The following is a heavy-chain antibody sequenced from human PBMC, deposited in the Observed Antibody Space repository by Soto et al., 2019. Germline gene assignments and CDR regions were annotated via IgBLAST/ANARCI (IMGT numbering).Heavy chain of an antibody. J-gene: IGHJ6*03. CDR2: ISSSGSTI. V-gene: IGHV3-48*03. CDR3: ARSLGQLLSHYMDP. D-gene: IGHD2-2*01. Sequence: GGSLRLSCAASGFTFSSYEMNWVRQAPGKGLEWVSYISSSGSTIYYADSVKGRFTISRDNAKNSLYLQMNSLRAEDTAVYYRARSLGQLLSHYMDPWGKGTTVTVSS. CDR1: GFTFSSYE.